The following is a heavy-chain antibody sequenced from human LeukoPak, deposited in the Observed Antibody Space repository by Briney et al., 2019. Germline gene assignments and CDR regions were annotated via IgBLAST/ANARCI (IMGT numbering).Heavy chain of an antibody. V-gene: IGHV3-21*01. CDR3: ARGPSILRFLEWLLPRIDY. J-gene: IGHJ4*02. Sequence: GGSLRLSCAASGFTFSSYSMNWVRQAPGKGLEWVSSIISSSSYIYYADSVKGRFTISRDNAKNSLYLQMNSLRAEDTAVYYCARGPSILRFLEWLLPRIDYWGQGTLVTVSS. CDR2: IISSSSYI. CDR1: GFTFSSYS. D-gene: IGHD3-3*01.